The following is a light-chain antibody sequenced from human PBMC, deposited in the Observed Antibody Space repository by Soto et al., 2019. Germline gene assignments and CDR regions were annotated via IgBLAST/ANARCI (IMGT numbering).Light chain of an antibody. J-gene: IGLJ3*02. CDR2: RND. Sequence: HSALTQPPSASGTPGQRVTISCSGSTSNLGSNFVYWYQQVPGAAPKLLISRNDQRPSGVPDRFSGSKSGTSASLAISGLRSEDEADYHCAAWDDSLSGVVFGGGTKVTVL. CDR1: TSNLGSNF. CDR3: AAWDDSLSGVV. V-gene: IGLV1-47*01.